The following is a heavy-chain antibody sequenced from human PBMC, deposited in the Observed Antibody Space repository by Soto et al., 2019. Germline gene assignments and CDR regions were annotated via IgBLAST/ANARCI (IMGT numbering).Heavy chain of an antibody. CDR3: ARNHEGLAGPAGMDV. Sequence: QVQLVESGGGVVQPGRSLRLSCAASRFTFSSYGMHWVRQAPGKGLEWVAVIWYDGSNKYYADSVKGRFTISRDNSKNTLYLQMNSLRAEDTAVYYCARNHEGLAGPAGMDVWGQGTTVTVSS. CDR2: IWYDGSNK. D-gene: IGHD3-10*01. CDR1: RFTFSSYG. V-gene: IGHV3-33*01. J-gene: IGHJ6*02.